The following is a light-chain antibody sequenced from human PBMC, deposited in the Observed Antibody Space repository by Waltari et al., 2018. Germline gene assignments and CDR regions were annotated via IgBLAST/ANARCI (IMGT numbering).Light chain of an antibody. V-gene: IGKV1-39*01. CDR2: AVS. J-gene: IGKJ3*01. CDR3: QQSYSHPRT. CDR1: QHISNY. Sequence: DIQMTQSPSPLYASVGDRVTITCRASQHISNYLNWYQQRPGKAPKLLIYAVSSLPTGVPSRFSGSGSGTDFTLTISSLQPEDFAIYFCQQSYSHPRTFGPGTRVDVK.